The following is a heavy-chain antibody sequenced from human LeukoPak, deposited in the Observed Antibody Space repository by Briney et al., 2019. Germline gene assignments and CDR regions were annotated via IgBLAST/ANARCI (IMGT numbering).Heavy chain of an antibody. CDR1: GFTFSSYW. J-gene: IGHJ3*02. CDR2: ISSDGSST. V-gene: IGHV3-74*01. Sequence: GGSLRLSCAASGFTFSSYWMHWVRQAPGKGLVWVSRISSDGSSTSYADSVNGRFTISRDNAKNTLYLQMDSLRVGDTAVYYCAKTGPTGAFDIWGQGTMVTVSS. D-gene: IGHD1-14*01. CDR3: AKTGPTGAFDI.